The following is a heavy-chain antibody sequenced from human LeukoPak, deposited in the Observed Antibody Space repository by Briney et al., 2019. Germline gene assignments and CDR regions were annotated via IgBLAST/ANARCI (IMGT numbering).Heavy chain of an antibody. CDR2: ISYDGSNK. D-gene: IGHD1-26*01. J-gene: IGHJ4*02. CDR1: GFTFSSYG. V-gene: IGHV3-30*18. CDR3: AKGSGYYFDY. Sequence: GGSLRLSCAASGFTFSSYGMHWVRQAPGKGLEWVAVISYDGSNKYYADSVKGRFTISRDNSKNTLYLQMNSLRAEDTAVYYCAKGSGYYFDYWGQGTLVTVSS.